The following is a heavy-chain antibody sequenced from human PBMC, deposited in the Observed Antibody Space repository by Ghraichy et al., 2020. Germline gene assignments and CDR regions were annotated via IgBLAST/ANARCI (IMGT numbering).Heavy chain of an antibody. Sequence: GGSLRLSCAASGFTFSSYAMSWVRRAPGKGLEWVSAISGSGGSTYYADSVKGRFTISRDNSKNTLYLQMNSLRAEDTAVYYCAKSPYYDILTGYYNSVIYFDYWGQGTLVTVSS. J-gene: IGHJ4*02. V-gene: IGHV3-23*01. D-gene: IGHD3-9*01. CDR3: AKSPYYDILTGYYNSVIYFDY. CDR2: ISGSGGST. CDR1: GFTFSSYA.